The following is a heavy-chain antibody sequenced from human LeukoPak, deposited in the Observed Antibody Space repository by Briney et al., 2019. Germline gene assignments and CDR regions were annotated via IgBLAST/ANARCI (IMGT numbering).Heavy chain of an antibody. J-gene: IGHJ4*02. CDR2: IYSGGST. V-gene: IGHV3-66*01. CDR1: GFTVSSNY. Sequence: GRSLRLSCAASGFTVSSNYMSWVRQAPGKGLEWVSVIYSGGSTYYADSVKGRFTISRDNSKNTLYLQMNSLRAEDTAVYYCARGYSSGWYVGYFDYWGQGTLVTVSS. CDR3: ARGYSSGWYVGYFDY. D-gene: IGHD6-19*01.